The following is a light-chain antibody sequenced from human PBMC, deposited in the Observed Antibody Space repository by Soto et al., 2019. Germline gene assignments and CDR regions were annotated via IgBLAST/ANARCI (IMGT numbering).Light chain of an antibody. Sequence: QSVLTQPAHVSGSAGQSSTISCYGTIRDVGAYNLVSWYQQHPGIAPKLIIYEERHRPSGISSRFSGSRSGNTASLTISGLMPEDEGDYYCSADTARSTLGFGGGTKLPVL. V-gene: IGLV2-14*01. J-gene: IGLJ3*02. CDR3: SADTARSTLG. CDR2: EER. CDR1: IRDVGAYNL.